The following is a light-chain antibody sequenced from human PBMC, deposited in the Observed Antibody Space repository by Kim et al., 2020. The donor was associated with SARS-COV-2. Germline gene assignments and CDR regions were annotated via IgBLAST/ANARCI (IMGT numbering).Light chain of an antibody. CDR2: KAS. V-gene: IGKV1-5*03. Sequence: DIQMTQSPSTLSASVGDRVTITCRASQTVNNWLAWYQQKPGKAPNLLIYKASNLENGVPSRFSGSGSGTEFTLTISSLQPDDFATYFCQQYYSYSRPFGQGTKVDIK. J-gene: IGKJ1*01. CDR1: QTVNNW. CDR3: QQYYSYSRP.